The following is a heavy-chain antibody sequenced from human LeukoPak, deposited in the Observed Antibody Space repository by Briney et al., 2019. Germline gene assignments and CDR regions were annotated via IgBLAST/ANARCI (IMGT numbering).Heavy chain of an antibody. CDR2: IKEDGSEK. CDR1: GFSFGSFY. D-gene: IGHD3-3*01. J-gene: IGHJ6*02. Sequence: GGSLRLSCVASGFSFGSFYMTWVRQAPGKGLEWVANIKEDGSEKHYVDSVKGRFTISRDNAKNSLYLQMNSLRAEDTGVYYCARATSRGYEFWSCYWTIVTHYFGRDVWGQRTTV. CDR3: ARATSRGYEFWSCYWTIVTHYFGRDV. V-gene: IGHV3-7*01.